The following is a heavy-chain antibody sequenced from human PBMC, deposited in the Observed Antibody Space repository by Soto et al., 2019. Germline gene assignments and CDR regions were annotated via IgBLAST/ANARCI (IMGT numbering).Heavy chain of an antibody. CDR2: ISGSGGST. J-gene: IGHJ3*02. D-gene: IGHD3-16*02. CDR3: AKDLDDYIWGSYRNIPAGPRPGAFDI. CDR1: GFTFSSYA. Sequence: GGSLRLSCAASGFTFSSYAMSWVRQAPGKGLEWVSAISGSGGSTYYADSVKGRFTISRDNSKNTLYLQMNSLRAEDTAVYYCAKDLDDYIWGSYRNIPAGPRPGAFDIWGQGTMVTVSS. V-gene: IGHV3-23*01.